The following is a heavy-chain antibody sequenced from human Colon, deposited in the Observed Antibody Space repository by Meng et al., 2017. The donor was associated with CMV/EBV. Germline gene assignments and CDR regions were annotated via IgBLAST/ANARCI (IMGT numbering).Heavy chain of an antibody. CDR1: GFTFDDYT. Sequence: GGSLRLSCAASGFTFDDYTMNWVRHAPGKGLEWISYINSNAATKDYADSVRGRFTISRDNRLNSVYLQMSSLRAADTAVYYCARGYCDPLNCYAGGGYWGQGALVTVSS. J-gene: IGHJ4*02. CDR2: INSNAATK. CDR3: ARGYCDPLNCYAGGGY. D-gene: IGHD2-2*01. V-gene: IGHV3-48*03.